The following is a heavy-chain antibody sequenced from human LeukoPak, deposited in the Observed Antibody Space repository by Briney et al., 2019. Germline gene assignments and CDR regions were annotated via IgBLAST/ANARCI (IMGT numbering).Heavy chain of an antibody. V-gene: IGHV3-7*01. Sequence: TGGSLRLSCAASGFTFRTYWMSWVRQAPGKGLEWVANIKQDGSERYYVESVKGRFTISRDNAKSSVYLQMVNLRAEDTAVYYCARDSYSSSGFIEYWGQGTLVTVSS. CDR2: IKQDGSER. D-gene: IGHD6-6*01. CDR1: GFTFRTYW. J-gene: IGHJ4*02. CDR3: ARDSYSSSGFIEY.